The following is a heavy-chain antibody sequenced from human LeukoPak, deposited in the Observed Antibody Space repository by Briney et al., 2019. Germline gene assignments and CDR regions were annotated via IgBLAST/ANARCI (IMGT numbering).Heavy chain of an antibody. CDR1: GYTFTGYY. D-gene: IGHD5-12*01. Sequence: ASVNVSCKASGYTFTGYYMHWVRQAPGQGLEWMGWINPNSGGTNYAQKFQGRVTMTRDTSISTAYMELSRLRSDDTAVYYCASLSNSDYDPDFDYWGQGTLVTVSS. CDR3: ASLSNSDYDPDFDY. V-gene: IGHV1-2*02. CDR2: INPNSGGT. J-gene: IGHJ4*02.